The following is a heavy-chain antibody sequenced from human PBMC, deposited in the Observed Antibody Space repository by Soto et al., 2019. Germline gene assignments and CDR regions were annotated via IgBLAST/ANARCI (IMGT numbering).Heavy chain of an antibody. D-gene: IGHD2-15*01. CDR3: ARGNSGGGKNPHYYYMDV. Sequence: ASVKVSCKASGYTFTSYDINWVRQATGQGLEWMGWMNPNSGNTGYAQKFQGRVTMTRNTSISTAYMELSSLRSEDTAVYYCARGNSGGGKNPHYYYMDVWGKGTTVTVSS. V-gene: IGHV1-8*01. CDR1: GYTFTSYD. J-gene: IGHJ6*03. CDR2: MNPNSGNT.